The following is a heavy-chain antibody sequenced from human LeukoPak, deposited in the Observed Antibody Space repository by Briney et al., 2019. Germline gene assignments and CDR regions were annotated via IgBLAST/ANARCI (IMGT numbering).Heavy chain of an antibody. Sequence: GGSLRLTCAASGFTFNSYGMHWVRQAPGKGLEWVAVISYDGPNKYYADSVKGRFTISRDDSKSTLYLQMNSLRPEDTAVYYCAKEKLPSGYSFLTDYWGQGTLVTVSS. D-gene: IGHD5-18*01. CDR1: GFTFNSYG. CDR3: AKEKLPSGYSFLTDY. V-gene: IGHV3-30*18. J-gene: IGHJ4*02. CDR2: ISYDGPNK.